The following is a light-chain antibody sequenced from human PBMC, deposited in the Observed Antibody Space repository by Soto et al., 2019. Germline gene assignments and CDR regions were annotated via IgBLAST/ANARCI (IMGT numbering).Light chain of an antibody. CDR3: QQYYSYSWT. CDR2: KAS. Sequence: DIQMTQSPSTLSASVGDRVTITCRASQSISSWLAWYQQKPGKAPKLLIYKASSLESGVPSRLSGSGSGTDFTLTISSLQPDDFATYYCQQYYSYSWTFGQGTKVEIK. J-gene: IGKJ1*01. V-gene: IGKV1-5*03. CDR1: QSISSW.